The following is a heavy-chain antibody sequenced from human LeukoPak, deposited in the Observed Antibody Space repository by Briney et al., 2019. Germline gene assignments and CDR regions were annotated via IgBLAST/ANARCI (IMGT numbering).Heavy chain of an antibody. Sequence: SGGSLRLSCAASGFTFSNHWMSWVRQAPGKGLEWVANIKQDGSEKNYVDSVKGRFTISRDNAKNSLYLQMNSLRVEDTAVYYCALLAVASDFDYWGQGALVTVSS. CDR3: ALLAVASDFDY. CDR1: GFTFSNHW. V-gene: IGHV3-7*01. CDR2: IKQDGSEK. J-gene: IGHJ4*02. D-gene: IGHD6-19*01.